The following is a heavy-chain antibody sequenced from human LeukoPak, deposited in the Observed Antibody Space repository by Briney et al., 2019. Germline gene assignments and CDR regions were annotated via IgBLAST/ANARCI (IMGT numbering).Heavy chain of an antibody. CDR1: GYTFTSYW. D-gene: IGHD3-22*01. J-gene: IGHJ4*02. CDR3: ARLVSSGYYYFDY. Sequence: GESLKIPCKGSGYTFTSYWIGWVRQMPGKGLEWMGIIYPGDSHTRYSPSFQDQVTISADKSVTTAYLQWSSLKASDTAMYYCARLVSSGYYYFDYWGQGTLVTVSS. CDR2: IYPGDSHT. V-gene: IGHV5-51*01.